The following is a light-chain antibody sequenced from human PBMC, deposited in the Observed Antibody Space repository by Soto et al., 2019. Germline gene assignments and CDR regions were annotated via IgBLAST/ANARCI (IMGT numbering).Light chain of an antibody. CDR3: QQYNDSFPYT. V-gene: IGKV1-5*03. Sequence: DIQMTQSPSTLSASVGDRVTITCRASQSIRTWLAWYQQKPGTAPKPLIYEASTLERGVPSRFSGVRSGTEFTLSVSSLQPDDFATYYCQQYNDSFPYTFGQGTKLEIK. CDR1: QSIRTW. CDR2: EAS. J-gene: IGKJ2*01.